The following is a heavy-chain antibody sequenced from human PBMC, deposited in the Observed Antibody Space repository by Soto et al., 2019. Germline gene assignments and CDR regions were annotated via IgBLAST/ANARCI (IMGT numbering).Heavy chain of an antibody. D-gene: IGHD3-22*01. CDR3: ARLDSSGDYYGYYFDY. Sequence: SETLSLTCIVSCGSISSGGYYWSWIRQHPGKGLEWIGYINYSGSTYYNPSLKSRVTISVDTSKNQFSLKLSSVTAADTAVYYCARLDSSGDYYGYYFDYWGKGTLVTVSS. J-gene: IGHJ4*02. CDR2: INYSGST. V-gene: IGHV4-31*03. CDR1: CGSISSGGYY.